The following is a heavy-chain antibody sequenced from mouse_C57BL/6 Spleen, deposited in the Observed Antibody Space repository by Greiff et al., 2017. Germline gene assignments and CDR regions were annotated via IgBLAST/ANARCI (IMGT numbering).Heavy chain of an antibody. CDR3: ARESYDRFAY. Sequence: VKLQESGPELVKPGASVKISCKASGYSFTSYYIHWVKQRPGQGLEWIGWIYPGSGNTKYNEKFKGKATLTADTSSSTAYMQLSSLTSEDSAVYYCARESYDRFAYWGQGTLVTVSA. CDR1: GYSFTSYY. V-gene: IGHV1-66*01. J-gene: IGHJ3*01. CDR2: IYPGSGNT. D-gene: IGHD2-12*01.